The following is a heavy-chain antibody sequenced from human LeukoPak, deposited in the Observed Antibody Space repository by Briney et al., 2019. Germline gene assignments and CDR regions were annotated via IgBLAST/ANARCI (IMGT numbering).Heavy chain of an antibody. V-gene: IGHV4-59*08. J-gene: IGHJ2*01. CDR2: IYYSGST. Sequence: TPSETLSLTCTVSGGSISSYYWTWIRQPPGKGLERIGHIYYSGSTKYNPSLKSRVTISLDTSKNQFSLSLSCVTAADTAVYYCARRTVDTAMVGYWYFDLWGRGTLVTVSS. D-gene: IGHD5-18*01. CDR3: ARRTVDTAMVGYWYFDL. CDR1: GGSISSYY.